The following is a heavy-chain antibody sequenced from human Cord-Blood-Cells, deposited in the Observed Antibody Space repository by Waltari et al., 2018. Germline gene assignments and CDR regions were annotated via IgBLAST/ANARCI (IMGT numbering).Heavy chain of an antibody. CDR2: IYTSGST. J-gene: IGHJ4*02. Sequence: LQLQQSGSGLVKPSQTLSLTRALSGGSISRGGYSWRWIRQPPGKGLEWIGYIYTSGSTYYNPSLKSRVTISVDRSKNQFSLKLSSVTAADTAVYYCARGIRDSSGYYPPYFDYWGQGTLVTVSS. D-gene: IGHD3-22*01. CDR1: GGSISRGGYS. CDR3: ARGIRDSSGYYPPYFDY. V-gene: IGHV4-30-2*01.